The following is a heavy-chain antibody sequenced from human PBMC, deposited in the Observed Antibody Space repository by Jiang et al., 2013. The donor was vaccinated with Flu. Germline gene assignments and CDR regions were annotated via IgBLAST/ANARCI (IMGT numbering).Heavy chain of an antibody. CDR2: IYHSGST. Sequence: EWIGSIYHSGSTYYNPSLKSRVTISVDTSKNQFSLKLSSVTAADTAVYYCARDGSNYYFDSSRLNAFDIWGQGTMVTVSS. D-gene: IGHD3-22*01. J-gene: IGHJ3*02. CDR3: ARDGSNYYFDSSRLNAFDI. V-gene: IGHV4-38-2*02.